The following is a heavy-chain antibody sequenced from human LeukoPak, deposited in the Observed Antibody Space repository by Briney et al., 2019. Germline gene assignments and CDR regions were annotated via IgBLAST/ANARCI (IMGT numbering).Heavy chain of an antibody. CDR2: INHSGST. J-gene: IGHJ6*04. CDR1: GGSFSGYY. D-gene: IGHD3-10*01. Sequence: SETLSLTCAVYGGSFSGYYWSWIRQPPGKGLEWIGEINHSGSTNYNPSLKSRVTISVDTSKNQFSLKLSSVTAADTAVYYCARGRGLYYGSRSYYDYGMDVWGKGTMVTVSS. V-gene: IGHV4-34*01. CDR3: ARGRGLYYGSRSYYDYGMDV.